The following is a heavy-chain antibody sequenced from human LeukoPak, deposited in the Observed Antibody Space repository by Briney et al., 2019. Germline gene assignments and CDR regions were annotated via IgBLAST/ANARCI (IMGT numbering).Heavy chain of an antibody. CDR3: AKRDYNFWSGYNY. Sequence: GGSLRLSCAASGFTVGSDYMSWVRQAPGKGLEWVSVIYSGGSTYYADSVKGRFTISRDNSKNTLYLQMNSLRAEDTAIYYCAKRDYNFWSGYNYWGQGTLVTVSS. CDR1: GFTVGSDY. D-gene: IGHD3-3*01. J-gene: IGHJ4*02. V-gene: IGHV3-53*01. CDR2: IYSGGST.